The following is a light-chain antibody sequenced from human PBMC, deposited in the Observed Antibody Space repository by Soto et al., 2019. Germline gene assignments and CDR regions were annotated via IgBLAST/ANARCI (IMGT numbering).Light chain of an antibody. CDR1: SSDVGGYNY. Sequence: QSALTQPPSASGSPGQSVTISCTGTSSDVGGYNYVSWYQQRPGKAPKLIIYEVSKRPSGVPDRVFGSKSGNTASLTVSGLQTEDEADYYCILFAGTNSCVFGTGTKGT. V-gene: IGLV2-8*01. J-gene: IGLJ1*01. CDR3: ILFAGTNSCV. CDR2: EVS.